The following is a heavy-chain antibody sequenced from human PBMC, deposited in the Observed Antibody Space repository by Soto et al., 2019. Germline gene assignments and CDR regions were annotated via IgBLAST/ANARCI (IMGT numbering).Heavy chain of an antibody. V-gene: IGHV2-5*01. CDR1: GFSLSTTGEG. CDR3: AQVDDVAALFAY. Sequence: QITLKESGPTLVKPTQTLTLTCTFSGFSLSTTGEGVGWIRQPPGKALEWLAVIYWNDDKSYSPSLKRRLTNHKDNSKKPVVLNKMEQAPVDTGTYYCAQVDDVAALFAYLGQGTLVTVSS. D-gene: IGHD6-6*01. J-gene: IGHJ4*02. CDR2: IYWNDDK.